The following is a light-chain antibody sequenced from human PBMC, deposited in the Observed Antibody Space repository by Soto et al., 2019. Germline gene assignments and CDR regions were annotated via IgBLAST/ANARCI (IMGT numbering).Light chain of an antibody. CDR3: QQYDNLPFT. V-gene: IGKV1-33*01. J-gene: IGKJ3*01. CDR1: QDISNY. CDR2: DAS. Sequence: DIQMTQSPSSLSASVGDRVTINCQASQDISNYLNWYQQKPGKAPKLLIYDASNLETGVPSRFSGSGSGTDFTFTSSSLQPEDIATYYCQQYDNLPFTFGPGTKVDIK.